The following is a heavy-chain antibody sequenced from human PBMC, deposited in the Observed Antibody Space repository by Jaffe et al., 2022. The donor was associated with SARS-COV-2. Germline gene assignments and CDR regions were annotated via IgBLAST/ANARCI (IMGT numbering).Heavy chain of an antibody. CDR1: ADTFSNHG. D-gene: IGHD3-22*01. V-gene: IGHV1-18*01. J-gene: IGHJ4*02. CDR2: INNYNGYI. Sequence: QVQLVQSGSEVKKPGASVKVSCKASADTFSNHGVTWVRQAPGQGLEWMGWINNYNGYINYAQKVQGRVTMTTDTSTDTAYMELRSLSSDDSAVYYCARTTYHYDSSGPGYLDYWGQGTLVTVSS. CDR3: ARTTYHYDSSGPGYLDY.